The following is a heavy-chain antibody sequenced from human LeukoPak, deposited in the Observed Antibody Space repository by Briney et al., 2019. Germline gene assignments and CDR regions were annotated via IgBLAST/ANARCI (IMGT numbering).Heavy chain of an antibody. J-gene: IGHJ4*02. D-gene: IGHD3-9*01. CDR1: GFTFSSYA. V-gene: IGHV3-23*01. CDR2: ISGSGGST. CDR3: AKETLRYFDWFPDY. Sequence: GGSLRLSCAASGFTFSSYAMSWVRQAPGKGVEWVSAISGSGGSTYYADSEKGRFTISRDNSKNTLYLQMNSLRAEDTAVYYCAKETLRYFDWFPDYWGQGTLVTVSS.